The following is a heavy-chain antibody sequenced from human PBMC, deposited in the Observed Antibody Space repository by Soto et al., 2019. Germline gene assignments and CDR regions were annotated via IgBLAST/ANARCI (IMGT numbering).Heavy chain of an antibody. V-gene: IGHV1-18*04. Sequence: GASVKVSCKASGYTFTSYGISWVRQAPGQGLEWMGWISAYNGNTNYAQKLQGRVTMTTDTSTSTAYMELRSLRSDDTAVYYCARDQGPRFLEWFAWPYYYYYGMDVWGQGTTVTV. J-gene: IGHJ6*02. D-gene: IGHD3-3*01. CDR3: ARDQGPRFLEWFAWPYYYYYGMDV. CDR2: ISAYNGNT. CDR1: GYTFTSYG.